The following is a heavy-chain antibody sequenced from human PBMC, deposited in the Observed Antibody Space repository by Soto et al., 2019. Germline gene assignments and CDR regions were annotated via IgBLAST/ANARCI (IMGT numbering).Heavy chain of an antibody. CDR1: GGSMSKFY. CDR3: VSDGSKTLRDCFDP. J-gene: IGHJ5*02. D-gene: IGHD4-17*01. CDR2: VYATGTS. Sequence: QVQVQESGPGLVKPSETLSLTCSVSGGSMSKFYWSWIRKTAGKVLEWMGRVYATGTSDYKPSPRSRIAMSVDISKKTFSLRLRSVTAADTGLYSFVSDGSKTLRDCFDPWGQGILVTVSS. V-gene: IGHV4-4*07.